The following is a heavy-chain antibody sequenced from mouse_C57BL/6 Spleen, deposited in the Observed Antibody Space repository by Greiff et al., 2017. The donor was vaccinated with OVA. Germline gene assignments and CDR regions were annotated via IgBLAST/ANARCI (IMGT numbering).Heavy chain of an antibody. Sequence: VQLQQSGPGLVQPSQSLSITCTVSGFSLTSYGVHWVRQSPGTGLEWLGVIWSGGSTDSNAAFISRLSISKDNSKSQVFFKMNSLQADDTAIYYCATQDYAMDYWGQGTSVTVSS. J-gene: IGHJ4*01. V-gene: IGHV2-2*01. CDR1: GFSLTSYG. CDR3: ATQDYAMDY. CDR2: IWSGGST.